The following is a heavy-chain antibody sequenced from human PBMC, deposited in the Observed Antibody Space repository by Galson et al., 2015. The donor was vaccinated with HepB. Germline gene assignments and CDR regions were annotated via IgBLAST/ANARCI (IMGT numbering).Heavy chain of an antibody. V-gene: IGHV3-33*08. CDR2: IWYDGSER. D-gene: IGHD6-19*01. Sequence: SLRLSCAAFGFTFSNYGILWVRQAPGKGLEWVTVIWYDGSERYYADFVKGRFTISRDNSKNTVYLQMNSLRAEDTAVYYCARLGSGWGLDYWGQGTLVTVSS. J-gene: IGHJ4*02. CDR1: GFTFSNYG. CDR3: ARLGSGWGLDY.